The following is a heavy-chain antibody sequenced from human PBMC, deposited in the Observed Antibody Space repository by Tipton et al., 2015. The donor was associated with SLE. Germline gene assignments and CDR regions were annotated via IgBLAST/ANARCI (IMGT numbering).Heavy chain of an antibody. J-gene: IGHJ6*02. CDR3: ARVVTVSATHYYDLDV. D-gene: IGHD3-16*01. CDR1: GGSFSGYY. V-gene: IGHV4-34*01. CDR2: INHSGST. Sequence: TLSLTCAVYGGSFSGYYWSWVRQPPGKGLEWIGEINHSGSTNYNPSLEGRVTMSVDTSKTQFSLRLSSLTVADTAVYYCARVVTVSATHYYDLDVWGQGTTVTVSS.